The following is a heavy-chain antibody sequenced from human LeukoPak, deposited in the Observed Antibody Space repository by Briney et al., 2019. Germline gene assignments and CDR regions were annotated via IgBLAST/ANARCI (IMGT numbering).Heavy chain of an antibody. J-gene: IGHJ4*02. CDR2: ISSSGSTI. CDR1: GFTFSDYY. Sequence: PGGSLRLSCAASGFTFSDYYMSWIRQAPGKGLEWVSYISSSGSTIYYADSVKGRFTISRDNAKNSLYLQMNSLRAEDTAVYYCASQHYSSSWPQPLDYWGQGTLVTVSS. CDR3: ASQHYSSSWPQPLDY. V-gene: IGHV3-11*01. D-gene: IGHD6-13*01.